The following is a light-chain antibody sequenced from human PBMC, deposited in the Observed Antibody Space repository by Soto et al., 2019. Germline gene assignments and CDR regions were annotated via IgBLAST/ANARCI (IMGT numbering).Light chain of an antibody. Sequence: DIQLTQSPSVLSASVGDTVTITCRASQALSNYLAWYQQKPGKTPDLLIYSASTLQSGVPSRFSGSGSETEFSLTIRALQPEDFETYYCQQLSRYPLTFVCGTKVDIK. V-gene: IGKV1-9*01. J-gene: IGKJ4*01. CDR2: SAS. CDR1: QALSNY. CDR3: QQLSRYPLT.